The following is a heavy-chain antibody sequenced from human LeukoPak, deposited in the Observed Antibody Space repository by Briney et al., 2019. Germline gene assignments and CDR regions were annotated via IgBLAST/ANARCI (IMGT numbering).Heavy chain of an antibody. CDR2: MNPNSGNT. Sequence: ASVKVSCKASGYTFTSYDINWVRQATGQGLEWMGWMNPNSGNTGYAQKFQGRVTMTRNTSISTAYMELNSLRAEDTAVYYCARAKPKNMVRGLIMRRESRYYFDYWGQGTLVTVSS. CDR1: GYTFTSYD. J-gene: IGHJ4*02. CDR3: ARAKPKNMVRGLIMRRESRYYFDY. V-gene: IGHV1-8*01. D-gene: IGHD3-10*01.